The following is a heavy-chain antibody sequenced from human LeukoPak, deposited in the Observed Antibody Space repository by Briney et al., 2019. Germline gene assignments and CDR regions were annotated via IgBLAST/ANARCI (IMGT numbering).Heavy chain of an antibody. CDR1: GGSFSGYY. CDR3: ARLIKITIFGAVIGLDP. CDR2: INHSGST. V-gene: IGHV4-34*01. D-gene: IGHD3-3*01. Sequence: PSETLSLTCAAYGGSFSGYYWSWIRQPPGKGLEWIGEINHSGSTNYNPSLKSRVTISVDTSKNQFSLKLSSVTAADTAVYYCARLIKITIFGAVIGLDPWGQGTLVTVSS. J-gene: IGHJ5*02.